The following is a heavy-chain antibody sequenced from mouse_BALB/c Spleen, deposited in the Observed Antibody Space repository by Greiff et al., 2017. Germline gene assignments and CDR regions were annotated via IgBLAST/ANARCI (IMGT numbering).Heavy chain of an antibody. CDR1: GFSLTSYG. Sequence: VMLVESGPGLVQPSQSLSITCTVSGFSLTSYGVHWVRQSPGKGLEWLGVIWSGGSTDYNAAFISRLSISKDNSKSQVFFKMNSLQANDTAIYYCARKPDYYGSSYYAMDYWGQGTSVTVSS. CDR3: ARKPDYYGSSYYAMDY. CDR2: IWSGGST. D-gene: IGHD1-1*01. V-gene: IGHV2-2*02. J-gene: IGHJ4*01.